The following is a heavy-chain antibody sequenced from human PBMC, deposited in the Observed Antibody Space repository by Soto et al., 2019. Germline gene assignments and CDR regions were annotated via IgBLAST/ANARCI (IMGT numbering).Heavy chain of an antibody. Sequence: QVRLVQSGAEVGQPGASVKVSCKASGHTSRNNGISWVRQAPGQGLEWMGYINGNNGRTNYARNFRDRVTLTTDTFTRTVHMELRSLRSDDTAVYYCGRYEHQWNQRFLEYWGQGTLVTVSS. J-gene: IGHJ4*02. D-gene: IGHD1-1*01. CDR3: GRYEHQWNQRFLEY. V-gene: IGHV1-18*01. CDR2: INGNNGRT. CDR1: GHTSRNNG.